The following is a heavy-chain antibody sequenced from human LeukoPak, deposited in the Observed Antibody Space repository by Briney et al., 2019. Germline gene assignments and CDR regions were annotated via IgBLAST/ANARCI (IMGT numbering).Heavy chain of an antibody. Sequence: ASVKVSCKASGYTFNHYGISWVRQAPGQGLEWLGWISAYNGHTSFAQNFQDRLTMTTDKSTTTAHMELRSLRFDDTAIYYCARWGDSSSWPPIWFDPWGQGTLVTVSS. CDR1: GYTFNHYG. D-gene: IGHD6-13*01. J-gene: IGHJ5*02. CDR3: ARWGDSSSWPPIWFDP. V-gene: IGHV1-18*01. CDR2: ISAYNGHT.